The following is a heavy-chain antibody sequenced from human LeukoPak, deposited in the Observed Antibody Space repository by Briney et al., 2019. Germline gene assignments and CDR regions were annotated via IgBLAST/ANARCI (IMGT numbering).Heavy chain of an antibody. CDR3: ARETSQKGAHYMDV. CDR1: GGSVSSYY. V-gene: IGHV4-59*02. J-gene: IGHJ6*03. D-gene: IGHD3-16*01. CDR2: IYYSGST. Sequence: SETLSLTCAVSGGSVSSYYWSWIRQPPGKGLEWIGYIYYSGSTNYNPSLKSRVTISVDTSKNQFSLKLSSVTAADTAVYYCARETSQKGAHYMDVWGKGTTVTISS.